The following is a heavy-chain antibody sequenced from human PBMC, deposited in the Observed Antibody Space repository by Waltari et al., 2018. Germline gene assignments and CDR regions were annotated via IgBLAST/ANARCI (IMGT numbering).Heavy chain of an antibody. CDR1: GFTFSSYW. CDR3: VRRREVGATNRAFDI. CDR2: ISGDGSSN. D-gene: IGHD1-26*01. V-gene: IGHV3-74*01. J-gene: IGHJ3*02. Sequence: LVESGGGLVQPGGALRLSCAASGFTFSSYWIYWVRQVPGKGRVWVSSISGDGSSNTSAESGTGRFTISRDNAKNTLYLQMNSLRAEDTAVYYCVRRREVGATNRAFDIWGQGTMVTVSS.